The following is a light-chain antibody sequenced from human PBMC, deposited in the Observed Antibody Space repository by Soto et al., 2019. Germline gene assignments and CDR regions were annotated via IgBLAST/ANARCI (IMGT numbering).Light chain of an antibody. CDR3: QQYSNWPPDT. CDR2: GAS. CDR1: RSVSSSY. V-gene: IGKV3-20*01. J-gene: IGKJ3*01. Sequence: VLQLAQGSLPRTQTQRATLPGRAIRSVSSSYLAWYQQKPGQAPRLLIYGASNRATGIPDRFSGSGSGTDFTLTISSLEPEDFAVYYCQQYSNWPPDTFGAGTKVDIK.